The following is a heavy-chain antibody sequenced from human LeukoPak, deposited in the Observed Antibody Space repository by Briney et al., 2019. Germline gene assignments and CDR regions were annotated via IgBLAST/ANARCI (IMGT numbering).Heavy chain of an antibody. Sequence: GGSLRLSCAASGFTFSSYWLSWVRQAPGKGLEWVANIKEDGSEKYYVDSVKGRFTISRDNAKNSLYLQMNSLRAEDTAVYYCARDRSYGYHAFDIWGQGTMVTVSS. D-gene: IGHD5-18*01. V-gene: IGHV3-7*01. CDR2: IKEDGSEK. CDR3: ARDRSYGYHAFDI. J-gene: IGHJ3*02. CDR1: GFTFSSYW.